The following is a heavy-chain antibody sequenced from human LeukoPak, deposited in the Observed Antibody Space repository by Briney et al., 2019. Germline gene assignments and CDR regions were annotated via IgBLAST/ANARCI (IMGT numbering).Heavy chain of an antibody. CDR2: IKQDGSEK. J-gene: IGHJ3*02. V-gene: IGHV3-7*01. D-gene: IGHD6-13*01. CDR1: GFTFSSYG. CDR3: ARDWSYGSSWYDAFDI. Sequence: PGRSLRLSCAASGFTFSSYGMHWVRQAPGKGLEWVANIKQDGSEKYYVDSVKGRFTISRDNAKNSLYLQMNSLRAEDTAVYYCARDWSYGSSWYDAFDIWGQGTMVTVSS.